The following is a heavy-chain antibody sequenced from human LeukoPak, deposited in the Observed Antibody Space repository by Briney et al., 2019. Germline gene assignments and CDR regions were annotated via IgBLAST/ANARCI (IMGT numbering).Heavy chain of an antibody. CDR3: TLGGSGYPVG. CDR2: ISSSSSYI. V-gene: IGHV3-21*01. D-gene: IGHD3-22*01. J-gene: IGHJ4*02. CDR1: GFTFSSYS. Sequence: GGSLRLSCAASGFTFSSYSMNWVRQAPGKGLEWVSSISSSSSYIYYADSVKGRFTISRDNAKNTLYLQMNSLRAEDTAVYYCTLGGSGYPVGWGQGTLVTVSS.